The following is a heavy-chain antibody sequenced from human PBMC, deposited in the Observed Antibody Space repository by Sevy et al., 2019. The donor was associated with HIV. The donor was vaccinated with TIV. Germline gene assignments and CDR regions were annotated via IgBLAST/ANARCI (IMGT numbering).Heavy chain of an antibody. J-gene: IGHJ4*02. D-gene: IGHD3-16*01. V-gene: IGHV5-51*01. CDR2: VRGDGSDI. CDR1: GYTFNTYW. CDR3: ARQHSYTSDF. Sequence: GESLKISCKGSGYTFNTYWIGWVRQMPGKGLEWMGPVRGDGSDIRYSPPFQGHVTISADRSIGVAYLQWSSLQASDTAMYYCARQHSYTSDFWGQGTLVTVSS.